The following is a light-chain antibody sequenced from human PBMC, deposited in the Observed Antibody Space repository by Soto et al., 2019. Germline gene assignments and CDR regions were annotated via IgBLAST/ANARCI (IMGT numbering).Light chain of an antibody. CDR3: QQYGSSPIT. Sequence: IVLTQSPGTLSLSPGERGTLSCGASQSVSSSYVAWYQHKPGLAPRLLIHDTSSRAIGIPDRLSGSKSGTNFTLTIRRMEPEDVGMYYCQQYGSSPITFGQGTRLEIK. CDR1: QSVSSSY. CDR2: DTS. J-gene: IGKJ5*01. V-gene: IGKV3D-20*01.